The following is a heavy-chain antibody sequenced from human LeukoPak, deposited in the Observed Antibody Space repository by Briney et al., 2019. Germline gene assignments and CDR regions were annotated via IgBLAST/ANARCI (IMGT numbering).Heavy chain of an antibody. CDR2: IRSNGRDI. V-gene: IGHV3-21*01. D-gene: IGHD5-18*01. J-gene: IGHJ4*02. CDR1: GFSLSTYV. CDR3: AREDTPMSTNLMVF. Sequence: GGSLRLSCAASGFSLSTYVMNWVRQAPGQGREWVSSIRSNGRDIFYADSVKGRFTISRDTSKNSLYLQMNSLRADDTALYYCAREDTPMSTNLMVFWGQGALVTVSS.